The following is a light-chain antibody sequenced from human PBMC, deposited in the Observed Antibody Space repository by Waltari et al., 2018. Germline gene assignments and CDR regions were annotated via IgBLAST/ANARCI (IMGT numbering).Light chain of an antibody. J-gene: IGLJ2*01. CDR3: NSFAGSDTVV. Sequence: QSALTQPPSASGSPGQSVTISCTGTSGDIGAYNSVNWYRQHPGKVPKLMIYDVNRRPSGAPDRFSGSKSGNTASLTVSGLQPEDEAVYYCNSFAGSDTVVFGGGTTLTVL. V-gene: IGLV2-8*01. CDR2: DVN. CDR1: SGDIGAYNS.